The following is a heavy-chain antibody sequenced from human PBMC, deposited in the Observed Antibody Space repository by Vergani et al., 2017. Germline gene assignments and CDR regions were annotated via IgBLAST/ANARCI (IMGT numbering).Heavy chain of an antibody. V-gene: IGHV1-18*04. D-gene: IGHD1-26*01. CDR1: GYTFTSYG. Sequence: QVQLVQSGAEVKKPGASVKVSCKASGYTFTSYGISWVRQAPGQRLEWMGWISAYNGNTNYAQKLQGRVTMTTDTSTSTAYMVLRSLRSDDTAVYYCAREPIVGAPWNWFDPWGQGTLVTVSS. J-gene: IGHJ5*02. CDR3: AREPIVGAPWNWFDP. CDR2: ISAYNGNT.